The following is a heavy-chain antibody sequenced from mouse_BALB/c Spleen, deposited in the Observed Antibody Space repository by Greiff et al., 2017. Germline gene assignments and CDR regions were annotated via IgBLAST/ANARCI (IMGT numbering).Heavy chain of an antibody. J-gene: IGHJ4*01. CDR1: GYTFTDYA. CDR2: ISTYYGDA. D-gene: IGHD3-3*01. V-gene: IGHV1S137*01. Sequence: QVQLKESGAELVRPGVSVKISCKGSGYTFTDYAMHWVKQSHAKSLEWIGVISTYYGDASYNQKFKGKATMTVDKSSSTAYMELARLTSEDSAIYYCAREGDVKAMDYWGQGTSVTVSS. CDR3: AREGDVKAMDY.